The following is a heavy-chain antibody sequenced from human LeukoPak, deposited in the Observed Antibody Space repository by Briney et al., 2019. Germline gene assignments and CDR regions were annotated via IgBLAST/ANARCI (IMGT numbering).Heavy chain of an antibody. CDR3: AKASGAIVSPTFDF. Sequence: PGGSLRLSCEASGFTFDDYAMHWVRQAPGRGLEWVSGVNWDSTNIDYADSVKGRFTISRDSAKNSLYLQMNSLRPEDTALYYCAKASGAIVSPTFDFWGQGTLVTVSS. D-gene: IGHD3-22*01. J-gene: IGHJ4*02. CDR1: GFTFDDYA. V-gene: IGHV3-9*01. CDR2: VNWDSTNI.